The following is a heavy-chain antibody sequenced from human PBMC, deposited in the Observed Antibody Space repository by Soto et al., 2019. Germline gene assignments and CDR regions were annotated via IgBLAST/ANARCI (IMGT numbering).Heavy chain of an antibody. D-gene: IGHD2-2*01. CDR1: GGSFSGYY. CDR2: INHSGST. CDR3: ARGSPEYQPLAY. Sequence: QVQLQQWGAGLLKPSETLSLTCAVYGGSFSGYYWSWIRQPPGKGLEWIGEINHSGSTNYNPSLKSRVTISVDMSKNQFSLKLSSVTAADTAVYYCARGSPEYQPLAYWGQGTLVTVSS. J-gene: IGHJ4*02. V-gene: IGHV4-34*01.